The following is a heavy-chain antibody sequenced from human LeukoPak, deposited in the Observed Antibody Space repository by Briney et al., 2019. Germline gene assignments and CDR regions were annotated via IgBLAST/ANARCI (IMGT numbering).Heavy chain of an antibody. D-gene: IGHD3-22*01. V-gene: IGHV3-9*03. CDR2: ISWNSGSI. J-gene: IGHJ4*02. CDR1: GFTFDDYA. Sequence: PGGSLRLSCAASGFTFDDYAVHWVRQAPGKGLEWVSGISWNSGSIGYADSVKGRFTISRDNAKNSLYLQMNSLRAEDMALYYCAKGDSSGYQYTSFDYWGQGTLVTVSS. CDR3: AKGDSSGYQYTSFDY.